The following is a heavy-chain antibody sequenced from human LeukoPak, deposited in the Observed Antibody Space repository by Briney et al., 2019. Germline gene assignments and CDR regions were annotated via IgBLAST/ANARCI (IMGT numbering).Heavy chain of an antibody. D-gene: IGHD3-3*01. CDR2: ISAYNGNT. V-gene: IGHV1-18*01. CDR1: GYTFTSYG. CDR3: ARVAWSGYYYYYYMDV. Sequence: ASVKVSCKASGYTFTSYGISWVRQAPGQGLEWMGWISAYNGNTNYAQKLQGRVTMTTDTSTSTAYMELRSLRSDDTAVYYCARVAWSGYYYYYYMDVWGKGTTVTVSS. J-gene: IGHJ6*03.